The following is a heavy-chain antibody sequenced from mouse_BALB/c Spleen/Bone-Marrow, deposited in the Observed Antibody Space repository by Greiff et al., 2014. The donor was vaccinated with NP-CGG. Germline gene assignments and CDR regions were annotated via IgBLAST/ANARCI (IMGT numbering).Heavy chain of an antibody. CDR3: ARIYYYGRGYFDC. D-gene: IGHD1-1*01. CDR1: GFNIKDTY. V-gene: IGHV14-3*02. Sequence: VQLQQSGAELVKPGASVKLSCTASGFNIKDTYMHWVKQRPEQGLEWIGRIDPVNGNTKYDPKFQGKATITADTSSNTAYLQLSSLTSEDTAVYYCARIYYYGRGYFDCWGQGTTLTVSS. CDR2: IDPVNGNT. J-gene: IGHJ2*01.